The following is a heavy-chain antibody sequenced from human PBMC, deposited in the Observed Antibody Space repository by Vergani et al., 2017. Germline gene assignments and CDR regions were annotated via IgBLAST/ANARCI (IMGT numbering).Heavy chain of an antibody. Sequence: EVQLLESGGGLVQPGGSLRLSCAASGFTFSSYAMSWVRQAPGKGLEWVSAISGSGGSTYYADSVKGRFTISRDNSKNTLYLQMNSLRAEDTAVYYCAKDQVPYYYDSSGYFEYWGQGTLVTVSS. CDR3: AKDQVPYYYDSSGYFEY. CDR1: GFTFSSYA. D-gene: IGHD3-22*01. J-gene: IGHJ4*02. V-gene: IGHV3-23*01. CDR2: ISGSGGST.